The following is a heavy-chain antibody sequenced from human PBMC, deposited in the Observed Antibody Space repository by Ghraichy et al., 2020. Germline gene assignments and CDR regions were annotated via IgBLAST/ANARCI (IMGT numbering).Heavy chain of an antibody. J-gene: IGHJ4*02. CDR1: GFTFSDSW. V-gene: IGHV3-7*03. CDR2: IKQDGSEV. CDR3: ARTGYTSGWGPFDF. Sequence: GSLRLSCAASGFTFSDSWMSWVRQAPGRGLEWVAKIKQDGSEVYYVDSVKGRFTISRDNAKNSLFLQMNSLRAEDTAVYYCARTGYTSGWGPFDFWGQGTLVTVSS. D-gene: IGHD6-19*01.